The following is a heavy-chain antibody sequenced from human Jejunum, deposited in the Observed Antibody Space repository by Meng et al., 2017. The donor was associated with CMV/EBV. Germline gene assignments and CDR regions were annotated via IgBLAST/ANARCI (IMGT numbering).Heavy chain of an antibody. D-gene: IGHD4-17*01. J-gene: IGHJ6*02. CDR3: ARHGNYLDV. CDR1: GYTFTDNF. V-gene: IGHV1-2*02. Sequence: SCKASGYTFTDNFIRWVRQAPGQGLEWMGWLTPGTGGTFYAQNFQGRVTMTGDTSISTAYMELRRLTSDDTAVYYCARHGNYLDVWGQGTTVTVSS. CDR2: LTPGTGGT.